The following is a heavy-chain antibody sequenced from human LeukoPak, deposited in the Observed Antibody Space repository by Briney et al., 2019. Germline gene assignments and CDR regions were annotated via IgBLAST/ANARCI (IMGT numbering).Heavy chain of an antibody. CDR3: ARVVYGDYTYYYYYMDV. D-gene: IGHD4-17*01. J-gene: IGHJ6*03. CDR1: GFTFSSYS. V-gene: IGHV3-48*01. CDR2: ISSSSSTI. Sequence: PGGSLRLSCAASGFTFSSYSMNWVRQAPGKGLEWVSYISSSSSTIYYADSVKGRFTISRDNAKNSLYLQMNSLRAEDTAVYYCARVVYGDYTYYYYYMDVWGKGTTVTVSS.